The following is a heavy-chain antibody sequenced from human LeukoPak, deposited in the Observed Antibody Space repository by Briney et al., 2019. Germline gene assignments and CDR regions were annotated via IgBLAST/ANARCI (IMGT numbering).Heavy chain of an antibody. V-gene: IGHV3-21*01. J-gene: IGHJ3*02. CDR3: ARGGRGDFDI. Sequence: GGSLRLSCAASGFTFSSYWMHWVRQAPGKGLEWVSSISSSRSYIYYADSVKGRFTISRENAKNSLYLQMNSLRAEDTAVYYCARGGRGDFDIWGQGTMVTVSS. CDR2: ISSSRSYI. CDR1: GFTFSSYW. D-gene: IGHD2-21*01.